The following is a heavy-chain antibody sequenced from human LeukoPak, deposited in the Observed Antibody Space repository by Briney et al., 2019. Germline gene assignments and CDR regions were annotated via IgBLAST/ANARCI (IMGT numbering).Heavy chain of an antibody. CDR2: IYGGSST. V-gene: IGHV3-53*01. Sequence: GGSLRLSCAASGFTVSSNYMSWVRQAPGKGLEWVSVIYGGSSTYYADSVKGRFTISRDTSKNTLNLQMNSLRAEDTAVYYCARVRYGSGSYFDYWGQGTLVTVSS. CDR1: GFTVSSNY. CDR3: ARVRYGSGSYFDY. J-gene: IGHJ4*02. D-gene: IGHD3-10*01.